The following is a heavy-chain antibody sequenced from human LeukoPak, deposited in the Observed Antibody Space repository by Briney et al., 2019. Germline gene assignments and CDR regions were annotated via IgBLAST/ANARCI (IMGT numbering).Heavy chain of an antibody. CDR3: AKDSAYYDSSGYPDGTFDY. Sequence: PGGSLRLSCAASRFTFSNYGVNWVRQAPGKGLEWVSYINSRSSTIYYADSVRGRFTISRDNSKNTLYLQMNSLRAEDTAVYYCAKDSAYYDSSGYPDGTFDYWGQGTLVTVSS. V-gene: IGHV3-48*01. CDR1: RFTFSNYG. CDR2: INSRSSTI. J-gene: IGHJ4*02. D-gene: IGHD3-22*01.